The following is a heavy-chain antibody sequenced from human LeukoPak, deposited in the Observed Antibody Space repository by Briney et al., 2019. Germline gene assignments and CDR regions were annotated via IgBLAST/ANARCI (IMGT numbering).Heavy chain of an antibody. CDR3: ARGHMVRAWDF. Sequence: ASVKVSCKASGYTFIGYHMHWVRQARGQGLEWLGWINPNSGDTNYAQKFQGRVTMTRDTSISTAYMEVSSLRSDDTAVYYCARGHMVRAWDFWGQGTLVTVSS. CDR2: INPNSGDT. D-gene: IGHD3-10*01. CDR1: GYTFIGYH. J-gene: IGHJ4*02. V-gene: IGHV1-2*02.